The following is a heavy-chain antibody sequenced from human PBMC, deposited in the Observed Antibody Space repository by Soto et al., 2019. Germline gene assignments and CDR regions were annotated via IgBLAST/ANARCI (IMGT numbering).Heavy chain of an antibody. CDR2: IKHDGSDI. D-gene: IGHD3-22*01. CDR1: GFTFSAYG. CDR3: ARDPDGNGYGACDI. Sequence: VQLAESGGRLVQPGGCLRLSCAASGFTFSAYGMSRVRLSPGKCLEWVANIKHDGSDIRYVDSVTGRFTMARDNAESSLYLHMRSLGAEATAMYYCARDPDGNGYGACDIWGQGTMVTVAS. V-gene: IGHV3-7*03. J-gene: IGHJ3*02.